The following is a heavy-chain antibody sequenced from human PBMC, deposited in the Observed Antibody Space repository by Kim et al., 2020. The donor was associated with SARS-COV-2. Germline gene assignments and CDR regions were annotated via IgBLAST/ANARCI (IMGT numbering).Heavy chain of an antibody. CDR3: SHDSDSYYTFHF. Sequence: GGSLRLSCAASGLSFIDAWMTWVRQAPGKGLEWVARIKSKAGGGTTDYAAPVKGRFTISRDDSKNTQYLQMNSLKTEDTAIYYCSHDSDSYYTFHFWGKGTLVTVSS. V-gene: IGHV3-15*01. J-gene: IGHJ4*02. D-gene: IGHD3-22*01. CDR1: GLSFIDAW. CDR2: IKSKAGGGTT.